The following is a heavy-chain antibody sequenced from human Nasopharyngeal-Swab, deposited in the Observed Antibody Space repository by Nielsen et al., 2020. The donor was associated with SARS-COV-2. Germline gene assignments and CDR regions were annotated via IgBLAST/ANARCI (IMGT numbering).Heavy chain of an antibody. CDR3: AKDAEYYYNGMDV. Sequence: GESLKISCAASGFTFSNYAMGWVRQAPGKGLDWVSGITATGGSTYYADSVKGRFTISRDNSKNTLYLQMNSLRAEDTAVYYCAKDAEYYYNGMDVWGQGTTVTVSS. D-gene: IGHD2/OR15-2a*01. CDR2: ITATGGST. CDR1: GFTFSNYA. V-gene: IGHV3-23*01. J-gene: IGHJ6*02.